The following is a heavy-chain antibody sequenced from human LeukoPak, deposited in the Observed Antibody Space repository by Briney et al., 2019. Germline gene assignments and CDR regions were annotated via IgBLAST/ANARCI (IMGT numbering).Heavy chain of an antibody. J-gene: IGHJ2*01. CDR3: ARDRPADYDSSGYSPCFDL. V-gene: IGHV4-39*07. Sequence: SETLSLTCTVSGGSISSSSYYWGWIRQPPGKGLEWIGSIYYSGSTYYNPSLKSRVTISVDTSKNQFSLKLSSVTAADTAVYYCARDRPADYDSSGYSPCFDLWGRGTLVTVSS. CDR1: GGSISSSSYY. CDR2: IYYSGST. D-gene: IGHD3-22*01.